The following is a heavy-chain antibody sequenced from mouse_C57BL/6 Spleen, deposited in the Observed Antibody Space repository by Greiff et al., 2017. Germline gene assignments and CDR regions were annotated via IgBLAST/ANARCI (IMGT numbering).Heavy chain of an antibody. V-gene: IGHV1-82*01. CDR1: GYAFSSSW. CDR3: ARDGNYAYYFDY. CDR2: IYPGDGDT. J-gene: IGHJ2*01. D-gene: IGHD2-1*01. Sequence: LVESGPELVKPGASVKISCKASGYAFSSSWMNWVKQRPGKGLEWIGRIYPGDGDTNYNGKFKGKATLTADKSSSTAYMQLSSLTSEDSAVYFCARDGNYAYYFDYWGQGTTLTVSS.